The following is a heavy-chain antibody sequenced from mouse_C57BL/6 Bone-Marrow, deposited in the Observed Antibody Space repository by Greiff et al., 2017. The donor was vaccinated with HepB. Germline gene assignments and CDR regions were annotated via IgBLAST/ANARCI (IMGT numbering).Heavy chain of an antibody. J-gene: IGHJ3*01. CDR1: GYTFTDYY. CDR2: INPNNGGT. Sequence: EVQLQQSGPELVKPGASVKISCKASGYTFTDYYMNWVKQSHGKSLEWIGDINPNNGGTSYNQKFKGKATLTVDKSSSPAYMELRSLTSEDSAVYYCASPFAYWGQGTLVTVSA. V-gene: IGHV1-26*01. CDR3: ASPFAY.